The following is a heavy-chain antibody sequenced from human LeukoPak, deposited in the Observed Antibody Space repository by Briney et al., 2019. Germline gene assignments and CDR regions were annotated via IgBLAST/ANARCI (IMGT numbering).Heavy chain of an antibody. CDR2: IIPIFGTA. D-gene: IGHD6-13*01. Sequence: SVKASCKASGGTFSSYAISWVRQAPGQGLEWMGGIIPIFGTANYAQKFQGRVTITADESTSTAYMELSSLRSEDTAVYYCATRAYSSSWDLFDYWGQGSLVTVSA. CDR1: GGTFSSYA. CDR3: ATRAYSSSWDLFDY. V-gene: IGHV1-69*13. J-gene: IGHJ4*02.